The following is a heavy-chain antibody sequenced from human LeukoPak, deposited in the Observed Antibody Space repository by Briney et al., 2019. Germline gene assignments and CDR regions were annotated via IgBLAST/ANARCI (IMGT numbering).Heavy chain of an antibody. V-gene: IGHV1-2*02. J-gene: IGHJ4*02. D-gene: IGHD5-24*01. CDR3: AKIERWLQLLAVDY. CDR1: GYTFTSYY. CDR2: INPNSGGT. Sequence: GASVKVSCKASGYTFTSYYMHWVRQAPGQGLEWMGWINPNSGGTNYAQKFQGRVTMTRDTSISTAYMELSRLRSDDTAVYYCAKIERWLQLLAVDYWGQGTLVTVSS.